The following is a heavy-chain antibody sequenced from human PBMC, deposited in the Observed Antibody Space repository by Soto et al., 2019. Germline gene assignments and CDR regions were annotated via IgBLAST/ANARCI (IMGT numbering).Heavy chain of an antibody. J-gene: IGHJ4*02. CDR1: GITFSSYA. Sequence: EVQLLESGGGLVQPGGSLRLSCAASGITFSSYAMSWVRQAPGKGLEWVSAISGSGGSTYYADSVKGRFTISRDNSKNTLYLQMNSLRAEDTAVYYCAKPYGDYVFGPVYWGQGTLVTVSS. CDR2: ISGSGGST. CDR3: AKPYGDYVFGPVY. D-gene: IGHD4-17*01. V-gene: IGHV3-23*01.